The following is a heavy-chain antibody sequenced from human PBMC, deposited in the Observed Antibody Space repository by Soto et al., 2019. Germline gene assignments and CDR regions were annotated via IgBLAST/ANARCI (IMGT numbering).Heavy chain of an antibody. J-gene: IGHJ5*02. CDR2: IYYSGST. V-gene: IGHV4-59*07. CDR3: ASSPDGRYSSGWFGP. D-gene: IGHD6-19*01. Sequence: PSDTPYLSCTSSGDTISISDCTGTRQHPGKGLEWIGYIYYSGSTNYNPSLKSRVTISVDTSKNQFSLKLSSVTAADTAVYYCASSPDGRYSSGWFGPWGQGTLVTVSS. CDR1: GDTISISD.